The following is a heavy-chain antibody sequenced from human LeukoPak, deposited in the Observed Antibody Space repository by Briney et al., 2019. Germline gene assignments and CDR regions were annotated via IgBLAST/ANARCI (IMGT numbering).Heavy chain of an antibody. CDR1: GLTFSSSS. D-gene: IGHD1-26*01. CDR3: AGQKFHGGSYGGGYFDY. Sequence: GGSLRLPCGASGLTFSSSSMTWVGRAPGKGLGWCSSIISSSSYIYYADSVKGRFAISRDNDKISLYLQMNSLRAEDTAVYYCAGQKFHGGSYGGGYFDYWGQGTLVTVSS. CDR2: IISSSSYI. V-gene: IGHV3-21*01. J-gene: IGHJ4*02.